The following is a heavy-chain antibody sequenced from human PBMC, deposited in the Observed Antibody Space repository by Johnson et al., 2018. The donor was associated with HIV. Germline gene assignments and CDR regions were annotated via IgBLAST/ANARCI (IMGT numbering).Heavy chain of an antibody. Sequence: QVHLVESGGGVVQPGRSLRLSCAASGFTFSTYGMHWVRQAPGKGLEWVAVMWYDGSNKYYADSVKGRFTISRDNSKNTLYLQMNSLRADDTAVYYWARMKTARQNAFDVWGQGTMVTVSS. CDR2: MWYDGSNK. D-gene: IGHD6-6*01. J-gene: IGHJ3*01. V-gene: IGHV3-33*08. CDR1: GFTFSTYG. CDR3: ARMKTARQNAFDV.